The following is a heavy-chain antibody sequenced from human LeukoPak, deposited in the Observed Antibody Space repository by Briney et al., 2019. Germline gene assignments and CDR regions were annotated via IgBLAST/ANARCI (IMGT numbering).Heavy chain of an antibody. V-gene: IGHV4-39*07. D-gene: IGHD5-12*01. CDR3: ARGRRGYSGTYYYYGMDV. CDR1: GGSISSSSYY. Sequence: SETLSLTCTVSGGSISSSSYYWGWIRQPPGKGLEWIGEINHSGSTNYNPSLKSRVTISVDTSKNQFSLKLSSVTAADTAVYYCARGRRGYSGTYYYYGMDVWGQGTTVTVSS. J-gene: IGHJ6*02. CDR2: INHSGST.